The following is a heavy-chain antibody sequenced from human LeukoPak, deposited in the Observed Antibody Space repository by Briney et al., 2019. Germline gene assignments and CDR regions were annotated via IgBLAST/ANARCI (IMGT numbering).Heavy chain of an antibody. V-gene: IGHV3-30*02. CDR2: IRYDGSNK. J-gene: IGHJ4*02. CDR3: AKDFEWLRFSNYFDY. Sequence: GGSLRLSCAASGFTFSSYGMHWVRQAPGKGLEWVAFIRYDGSNKYYADSVKGRFTISRDNSKNTLYLQMNSLRAEDTAVYYCAKDFEWLRFSNYFDYWGQGTLVTVSS. CDR1: GFTFSSYG. D-gene: IGHD5-12*01.